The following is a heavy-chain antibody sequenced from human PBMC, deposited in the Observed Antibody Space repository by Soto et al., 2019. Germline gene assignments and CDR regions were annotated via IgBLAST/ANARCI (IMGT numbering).Heavy chain of an antibody. CDR1: GFSLTTRGVG. V-gene: IGHV2-5*02. Sequence: QITLKESGPTLVKPTQTLTLTCTFSGFSLTTRGVGVGWIRQPPGQALEWLALIYWDDDAGYSPSQKSRLTITKDTSKNQVVITMTTMDPVDTATYYGAHRPRGYSYHFDYWGQGTLVTVSS. CDR3: AHRPRGYSYHFDY. CDR2: IYWDDDA. J-gene: IGHJ4*02. D-gene: IGHD5-18*01.